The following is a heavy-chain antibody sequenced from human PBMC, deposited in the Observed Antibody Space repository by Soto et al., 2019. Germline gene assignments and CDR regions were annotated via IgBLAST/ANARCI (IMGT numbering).Heavy chain of an antibody. D-gene: IGHD6-19*01. CDR1: GFTFSSYS. CDR2: ISSSSSYI. J-gene: IGHJ3*02. V-gene: IGHV3-21*01. CDR3: ARADGIAVAGRLGYAFDI. Sequence: EVQLVESGGGLVKPGGSLRLSCAASGFTFSSYSMNWVRQAPGKGLEWVSSISSSSSYIYYADSVKGRFTISRDNAKNSLYLQMNSLGAEDTAVYYCARADGIAVAGRLGYAFDIWGQGTMVTVSS.